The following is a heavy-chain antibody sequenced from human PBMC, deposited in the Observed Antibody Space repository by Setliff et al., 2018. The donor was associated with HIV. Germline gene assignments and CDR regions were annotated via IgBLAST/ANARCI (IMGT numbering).Heavy chain of an antibody. Sequence: ASVKVSCKASGYTFTSYGITWVRQAPGQGLEWLGWISTYNGNTNYAQKFQGRVTMTADTSTSTAYMDLRSLRSDDTAVYYCARGGVAVGDMTPSDYWGQGTLVTVSS. J-gene: IGHJ4*02. V-gene: IGHV1-18*01. CDR1: GYTFTSYG. D-gene: IGHD6-19*01. CDR2: ISTYNGNT. CDR3: ARGGVAVGDMTPSDY.